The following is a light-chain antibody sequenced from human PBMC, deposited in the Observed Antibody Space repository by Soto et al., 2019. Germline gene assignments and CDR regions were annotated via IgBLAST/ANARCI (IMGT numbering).Light chain of an antibody. J-gene: IGKJ1*01. Sequence: DIQMTQSPSSLSASVGDRVTITCRASQSISSYLNWYQQKPGKAPKLLIYAASSLQSGVPSRFSGSGSGTDFTLTISSLQHEAFATYYCQQSYSTWTFGQGTKVEIK. V-gene: IGKV1-39*01. CDR3: QQSYSTWT. CDR2: AAS. CDR1: QSISSY.